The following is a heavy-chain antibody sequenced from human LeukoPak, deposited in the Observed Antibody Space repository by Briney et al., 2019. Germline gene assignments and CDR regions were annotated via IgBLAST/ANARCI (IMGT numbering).Heavy chain of an antibody. CDR3: ARDLRAGGTWSYGVYFDL. D-gene: IGHD4-17*01. CDR1: GYTLTELS. Sequence: GASVKVSCKVSGYTLTELSMHWVRQAPGKGLECMGGFDPEDGETIYARKFQGRVTMTEDTSTDTAYMELSSLTPEDTAVYYCARDLRAGGTWSYGVYFDLWGRGTLVTVSS. CDR2: FDPEDGET. J-gene: IGHJ2*01. V-gene: IGHV1-24*01.